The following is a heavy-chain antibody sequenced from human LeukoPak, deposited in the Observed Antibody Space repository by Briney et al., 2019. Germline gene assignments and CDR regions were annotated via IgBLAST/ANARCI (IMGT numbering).Heavy chain of an antibody. D-gene: IGHD1-26*01. CDR2: IKQDASQE. CDR3: AKDRTVGASYWYFDL. J-gene: IGHJ2*01. CDR1: GFTFSSYW. V-gene: IGHV3-7*03. Sequence: GGSLRLSCAASGFTFSSYWMSWVRQAPGKGPEWVAHIKQDASQEYHVDSVKGRFTISRDSSKNTLFLHMNTLRAEDTAIYYCAKDRTVGASYWYFDLWGRGTLVTVSS.